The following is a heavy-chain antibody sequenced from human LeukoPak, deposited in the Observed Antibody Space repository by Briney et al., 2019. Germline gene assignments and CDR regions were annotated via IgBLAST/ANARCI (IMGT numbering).Heavy chain of an antibody. J-gene: IGHJ5*02. CDR2: ISSSSSYT. CDR1: GFTFSDDY. D-gene: IGHD6-19*01. CDR3: AIAPGVQQFLNRVAAPYNWFDP. Sequence: GGSLRLSCAASGFTFSDDYMSWIRQAPGKGLEWVSYISSSSSYTNYADSVKGRFTISRDNAKNSLYLQMNSLRAEDTAVYYCAIAPGVQQFLNRVAAPYNWFDPWGQGTLVTVSS. V-gene: IGHV3-11*06.